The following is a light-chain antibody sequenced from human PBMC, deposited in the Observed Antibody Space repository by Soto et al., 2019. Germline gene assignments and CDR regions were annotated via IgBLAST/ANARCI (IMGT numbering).Light chain of an antibody. V-gene: IGLV3-21*02. J-gene: IGLJ1*01. CDR3: QVWDSSSDHYV. CDR1: NIGSKS. Sequence: SYELTQPPSGSVAPGQTARITCGGNNIGSKSVHWYQQQPGQAPVLVVYDDSDRPSGIPGRFSGSNSGNTATLTISRVEAGDEADYYCQVWDSSSDHYVFGTGTKV. CDR2: DDS.